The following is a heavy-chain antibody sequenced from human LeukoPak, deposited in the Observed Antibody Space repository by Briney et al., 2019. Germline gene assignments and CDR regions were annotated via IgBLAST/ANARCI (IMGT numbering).Heavy chain of an antibody. Sequence: GGSLRLSCTAAGFTFNSYAMNWFRQAPGKGLEWVGRIKSKTDGGTTDYAAPVKGRFTISRDDSKNTLYLQMNSLKTEDTAVYYCTTALRYNSSDYYLYYFDYWGQGTLVTVSS. D-gene: IGHD3-22*01. CDR2: IKSKTDGGTT. CDR3: TTALRYNSSDYYLYYFDY. CDR1: GFTFNSYA. J-gene: IGHJ4*02. V-gene: IGHV3-15*01.